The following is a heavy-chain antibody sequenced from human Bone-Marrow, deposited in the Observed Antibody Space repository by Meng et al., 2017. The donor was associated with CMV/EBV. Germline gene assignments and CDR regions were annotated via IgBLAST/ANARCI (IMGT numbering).Heavy chain of an antibody. D-gene: IGHD2-2*01. V-gene: IGHV1-46*01. J-gene: IGHJ6*02. CDR1: GYTFTSYY. CDR3: ARVSSSSTSRNPRYYYYGMDV. CDR2: INPSGGST. Sequence: ASVKVSCKASGYTFTSYYMHWVRQAPGQGLEWMGIINPSGGSTSYAQKFQGRVTMTRDTSTSTVYMELSSLRSEDTAVYYCARVSSSSTSRNPRYYYYGMDVWGQGTTVTVSS.